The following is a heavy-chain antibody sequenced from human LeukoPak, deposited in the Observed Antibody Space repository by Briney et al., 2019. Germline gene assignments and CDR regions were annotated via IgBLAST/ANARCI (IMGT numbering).Heavy chain of an antibody. Sequence: GGSLRLSCAASGFTFRSYAMSWVRQAPGKGLEWVAVIWYDGSNKYYADSVKGRFTISRDNSKNTLYLQMNSLRAEDTAVYYCARDQAGILDYWGQGTLVTVSS. CDR3: ARDQAGILDY. D-gene: IGHD1-14*01. J-gene: IGHJ4*02. CDR1: GFTFRSYA. CDR2: IWYDGSNK. V-gene: IGHV3-33*08.